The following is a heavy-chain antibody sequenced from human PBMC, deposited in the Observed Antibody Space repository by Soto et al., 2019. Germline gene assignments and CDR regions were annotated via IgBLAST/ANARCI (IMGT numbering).Heavy chain of an antibody. CDR3: ATASSGLGDAFDI. CDR2: FDPEDGET. CDR1: GYTLTELS. Sequence: ASVNVSCKFSGYTLTELSMHWVRQAPGKGLEWMGGFDPEDGETIYAQKFQGRVTMTEDTSTDTAYMELSSLRSEDTAVYYCATASSGLGDAFDIWGQGTMVTFS. J-gene: IGHJ3*02. D-gene: IGHD3-22*01. V-gene: IGHV1-24*01.